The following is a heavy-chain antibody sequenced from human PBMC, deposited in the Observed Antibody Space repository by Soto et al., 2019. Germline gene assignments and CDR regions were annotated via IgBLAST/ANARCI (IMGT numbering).Heavy chain of an antibody. CDR1: GGSINNNTYY. D-gene: IGHD6-25*01. V-gene: IGHV4-39*01. CDR3: ASTIRRVYSSGEIDY. Sequence: QLQLQESGPGLVKPSETLSLTCSVSGGSINNNTYYWGWIRQPPGKGLEWNGYLYYSGSTFYKPSLQSRVTISVDSSKNQLFLRLTSVTAADTALYSCASTIRRVYSSGEIDYWGQGTLVTVSS. CDR2: LYYSGST. J-gene: IGHJ4*02.